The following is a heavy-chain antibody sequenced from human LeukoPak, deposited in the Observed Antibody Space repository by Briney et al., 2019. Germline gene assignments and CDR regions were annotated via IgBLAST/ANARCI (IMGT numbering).Heavy chain of an antibody. CDR2: IYYSGST. D-gene: IGHD1-1*01. CDR3: TRLSTLRGVDV. CDR1: GGSISNSNYY. J-gene: IGHJ6*02. Sequence: SETLSLTCTVSGGSISNSNYYWGGIRQPPEKGLEWIGSIYYSGSTFYRASLKSRAIIYADTSKNQFSLRLSFVTAADTAVYYCTRLSTLRGVDVWGQGTTVIVSS. V-gene: IGHV4-39*01.